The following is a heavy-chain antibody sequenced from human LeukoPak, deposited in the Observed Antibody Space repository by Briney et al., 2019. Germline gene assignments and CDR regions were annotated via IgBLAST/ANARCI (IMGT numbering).Heavy chain of an antibody. J-gene: IGHJ4*02. V-gene: IGHV3-23*01. CDR2: ISGSGGST. CDR1: GFTFSSYA. Sequence: SGGSLRLSCAASGFTFSSYAMSWVRQAPGKGLEWVSAISGSGGSTYYADSVKGRFTISRDNSKNTLYLQMNSLRAEDTDVYYCAKDRYARAVAGSCPDYWGQGTLVTVSS. D-gene: IGHD6-19*01. CDR3: AKDRYARAVAGSCPDY.